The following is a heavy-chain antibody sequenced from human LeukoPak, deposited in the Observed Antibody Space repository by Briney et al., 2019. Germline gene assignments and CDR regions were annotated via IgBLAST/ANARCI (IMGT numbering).Heavy chain of an antibody. J-gene: IGHJ4*02. CDR3: AREPTSGREPTSGRPLDY. Sequence: SGTLSLTFTVPGGSIIGYFWSWIRQPAVKGLEWIGRIYSRGSNNYNPSVKSRVTISIDTSKNHLSLNLSSVTAADTAVYYCAREPTSGREPTSGRPLDYWGQGTLVTVSS. D-gene: IGHD5-12*01. V-gene: IGHV4-4*07. CDR2: IYSRGSN. CDR1: GGSIIGYF.